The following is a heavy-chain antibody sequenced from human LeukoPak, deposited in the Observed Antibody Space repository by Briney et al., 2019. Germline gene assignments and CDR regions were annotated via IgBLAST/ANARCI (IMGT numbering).Heavy chain of an antibody. CDR1: GYSFNAYW. CDR2: IFPADSDT. CDR3: ARHRYFQL. Sequence: GESLKISCKASGYSFNAYWVAWVRQMPGKGLEWMGIIFPADSDTRYSPSFQGQVTISVDKSINTAYLQWSSLKASDTAMYYCARHRYFQLWGQGTLVTVPS. J-gene: IGHJ1*01. V-gene: IGHV5-51*01.